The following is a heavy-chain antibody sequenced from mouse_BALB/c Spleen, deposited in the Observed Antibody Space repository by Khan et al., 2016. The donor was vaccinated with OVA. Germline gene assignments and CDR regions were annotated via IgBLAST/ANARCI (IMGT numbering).Heavy chain of an antibody. CDR1: GYTFTNYW. Sequence: VQLQQSGTVLARPGASVKMSCKGSGYTFTNYWMHWVKQRPGQGLEWIGVIYPGTSDTNYNQKFKGKAKLTAVTSTSTAYMELNSLTNEDSAVYYFTRNGFGNYESWDYWGQGTTLTVSS. J-gene: IGHJ2*01. D-gene: IGHD2-1*01. V-gene: IGHV1-5*01. CDR3: TRNGFGNYESWDY. CDR2: IYPGTSDT.